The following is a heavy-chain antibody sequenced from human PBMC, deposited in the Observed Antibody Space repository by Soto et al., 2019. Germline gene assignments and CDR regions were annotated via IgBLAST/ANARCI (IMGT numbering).Heavy chain of an antibody. CDR3: AKAPDYYDSSGSPYFDY. J-gene: IGHJ4*02. D-gene: IGHD3-22*01. Sequence: GGSLRLSCAASGFTFSSYAMSWVRQAPGKGLEWVSAISGSGGSTYYADSVKGRFTISRDNSKNTLYLQMNSLRAEDTAVYYCAKAPDYYDSSGSPYFDYWGQGTLVTVSS. V-gene: IGHV3-23*01. CDR2: ISGSGGST. CDR1: GFTFSSYA.